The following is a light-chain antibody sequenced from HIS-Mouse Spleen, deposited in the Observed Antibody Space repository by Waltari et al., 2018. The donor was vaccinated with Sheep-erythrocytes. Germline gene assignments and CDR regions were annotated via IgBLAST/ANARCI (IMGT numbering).Light chain of an antibody. CDR2: DVS. CDR1: SSDVGGYNY. Sequence: QSALTQPRSVSGSPGQSVTISCTGTSSDVGGYNYVSWYQQHPGKAPKLMIYDVSNRPSGVPERFPGSKSGNTASLTISGLQAEDEADYYCCSYAGSYNHVFATGTKVTVL. V-gene: IGLV2-11*01. CDR3: CSYAGSYNHV. J-gene: IGLJ1*01.